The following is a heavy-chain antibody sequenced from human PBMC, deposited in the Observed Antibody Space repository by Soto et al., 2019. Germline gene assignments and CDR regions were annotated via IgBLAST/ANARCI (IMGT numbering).Heavy chain of an antibody. CDR3: TTGVTGIAAAGLNWFDP. D-gene: IGHD6-13*01. J-gene: IGHJ5*02. CDR2: IKSKTDGGTT. Sequence: GGSLRLSCAASGCTFINAWMNWVRQAPGKGLEWVGRIKSKTDGGTTDYAAPVKGRFTISRDDSKNTLYLQMNSLKTEDTAVYYCTTGVTGIAAAGLNWFDPWGQGTLVTVSS. CDR1: GCTFINAW. V-gene: IGHV3-15*07.